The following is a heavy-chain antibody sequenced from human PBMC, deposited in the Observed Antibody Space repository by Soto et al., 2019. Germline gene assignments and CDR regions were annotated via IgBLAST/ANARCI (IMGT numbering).Heavy chain of an antibody. Sequence: ASVKVSCKASGGTFSSYAISWVRQAPGQGLEWMGGIIPIFGTANYAQKFQGRVTITADESTSTAYMELRSLRSDDTAVYYCARDCGDYSEYYYYYGMDVWGQGTTVTVSS. CDR2: IIPIFGTA. D-gene: IGHD4-17*01. CDR3: ARDCGDYSEYYYYYGMDV. CDR1: GGTFSSYA. V-gene: IGHV1-69*13. J-gene: IGHJ6*02.